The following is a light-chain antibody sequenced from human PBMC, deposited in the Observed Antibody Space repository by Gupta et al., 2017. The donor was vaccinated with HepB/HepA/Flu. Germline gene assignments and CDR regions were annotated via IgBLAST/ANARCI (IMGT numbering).Light chain of an antibody. CDR3: RHEANSSIT. CDR1: ESVGSTY. Sequence: IVLTQSPGTLSLSPGERATLSCRASESVGSTYLSWYQKKPGQAPRPLIYGASRRAPGVPYRFSGSGSGTDFALTITRLEPEDSAVYYCRHEANSSITFGGGTKMEIK. V-gene: IGKV3-20*01. CDR2: GAS. J-gene: IGKJ4*01.